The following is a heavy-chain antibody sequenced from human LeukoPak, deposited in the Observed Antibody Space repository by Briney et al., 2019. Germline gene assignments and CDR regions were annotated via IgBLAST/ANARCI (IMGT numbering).Heavy chain of an antibody. J-gene: IGHJ4*02. V-gene: IGHV4-59*12. CDR3: ARVGWYGGLTQFDY. CDR1: GDSISTYY. CDR2: IYYIGST. Sequence: NSSETLSLTCTVSGDSISTYYWTWIRQPPGKGLEWIGYIYYIGSTNYNPSLKSRVTISGDTSKNQFSLKLSSVTAADTAVYYCARVGWYGGLTQFDYWGQGTLVTVSS. D-gene: IGHD3-10*01.